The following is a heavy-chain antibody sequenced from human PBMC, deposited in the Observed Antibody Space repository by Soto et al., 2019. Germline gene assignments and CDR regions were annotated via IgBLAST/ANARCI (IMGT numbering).Heavy chain of an antibody. CDR1: GFSLGTYGVG. CDR2: IYWDDDK. V-gene: IGHV2-5*02. CDR3: AHRGGGIVDWYFDL. D-gene: IGHD1-26*01. Sequence: QITLNESGPTLVKPTQTLTLTCTFSGFSLGTYGVGVGWIRQPPGKALEWLALIYWDDDKRYSPSLKSRLTITKHTSKSQVLPTLTNMDPVDTATYSCAHRGGGIVDWYFDLWGRGTPVIVSS. J-gene: IGHJ2*01.